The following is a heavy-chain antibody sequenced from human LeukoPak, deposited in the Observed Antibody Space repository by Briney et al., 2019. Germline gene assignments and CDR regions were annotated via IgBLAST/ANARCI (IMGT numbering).Heavy chain of an antibody. J-gene: IGHJ4*02. V-gene: IGHV3-23*01. CDR1: GFTFSTYG. CDR3: AREAFGYYDSSGQHDY. Sequence: PGGSLRLSCAASGFTFSTYGMNWVRQAPGKGLEWVSGIGPSGDKTYYADSVKGRFTISRENSKNMVYLQMNSLRAEDTAVYYCAREAFGYYDSSGQHDYWGQGTLVTVSS. CDR2: IGPSGDKT. D-gene: IGHD3-22*01.